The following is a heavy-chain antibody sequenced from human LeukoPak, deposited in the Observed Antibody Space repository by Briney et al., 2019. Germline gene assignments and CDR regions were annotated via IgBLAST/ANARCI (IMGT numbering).Heavy chain of an antibody. CDR3: ARGRGMGFLEWLLLDS. V-gene: IGHV1-2*02. J-gene: IGHJ4*02. D-gene: IGHD3-3*01. CDR2: INLYTGGT. Sequence: ASVKVSCKASGYTFTDSYMHWVRQAPGHGLEWMGWINLYTGGTDYAHKFQGRVTMTSDTSISTAYMELSGLRSDDTAIFYCARGRGMGFLEWLLLDSWGQGTLVTVSS. CDR1: GYTFTDSY.